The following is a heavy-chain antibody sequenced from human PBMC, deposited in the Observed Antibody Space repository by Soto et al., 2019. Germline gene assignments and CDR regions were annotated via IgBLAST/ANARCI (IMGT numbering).Heavy chain of an antibody. Sequence: QVQLVQSGAEVKKPGASVKVSCKASGYTFSSYALHWVRQAPGQRLEWMGWINAANGNVKYSQKFQGRVTITRDTSASTAYMELSSLRSEDTAVYYCARALGQFDPWGQGTLVTVSS. V-gene: IGHV1-3*01. CDR1: GYTFSSYA. J-gene: IGHJ5*02. CDR3: ARALGQFDP. CDR2: INAANGNV.